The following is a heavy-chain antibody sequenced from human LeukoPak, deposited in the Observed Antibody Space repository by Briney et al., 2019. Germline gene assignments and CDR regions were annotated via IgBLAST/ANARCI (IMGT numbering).Heavy chain of an antibody. J-gene: IGHJ4*02. D-gene: IGHD1-26*01. CDR1: GFTFSNAW. V-gene: IGHV3-15*01. CDR3: VITWSGSYYLDY. Sequence: GGSLRLSCAASGFTFSNAWMSWVRQAPGKGLEWVGRIKSKTDGGTTDYAAPVKGRFTISRDDSKNTLYLQMNSLKTEDTAVYYCVITWSGSYYLDYWGQGTLVTVSS. CDR2: IKSKTDGGTT.